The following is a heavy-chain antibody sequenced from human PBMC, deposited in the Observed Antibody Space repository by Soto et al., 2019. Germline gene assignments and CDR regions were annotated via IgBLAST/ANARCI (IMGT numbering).Heavy chain of an antibody. CDR2: ISASNGNT. J-gene: IGHJ5*02. D-gene: IGHD4-4*01. Sequence: QVQLVQSGAEVKKPGASVKVSCKASGYTFTNYGISSVRQAPGQGLEWMGWISASNGNTNYAQKLQGRVTMTTDTSTSTAYMDLGSLTSDDTAVYYCVRATTLQRARLDPWGQGTLVTVSS. V-gene: IGHV1-18*01. CDR1: GYTFTNYG. CDR3: VRATTLQRARLDP.